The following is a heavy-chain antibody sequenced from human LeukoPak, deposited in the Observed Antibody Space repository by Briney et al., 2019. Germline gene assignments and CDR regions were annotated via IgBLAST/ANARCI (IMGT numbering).Heavy chain of an antibody. Sequence: PGRSLRLSCAASGFTFSSYGIHWVRQAPGKGLEWVAVVSSDGSIKYYADSGKGRFTISRDTSKNTVYLQMNSLGTEDTAFYYCARGYSSSWLGYFDYWGQGTLVTVSS. V-gene: IGHV3-30*03. CDR2: VSSDGSIK. CDR1: GFTFSSYG. CDR3: ARGYSSSWLGYFDY. D-gene: IGHD6-13*01. J-gene: IGHJ4*02.